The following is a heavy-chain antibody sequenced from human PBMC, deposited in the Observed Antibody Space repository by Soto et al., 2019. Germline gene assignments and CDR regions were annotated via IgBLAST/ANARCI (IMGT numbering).Heavy chain of an antibody. D-gene: IGHD3-3*01. CDR1: GGSINNYY. Sequence: QVQLQESGPGLVKPSETLSLTCTVSGGSINNYYWTWIRQPPGKGLEWIGYIYYSGSTNYNPSLKRRVTMAVDTSKNQFSLKLSSVTAADTAVYYCARLGSNSSFGYWGQGTLVTVSS. CDR3: ARLGSNSSFGY. CDR2: IYYSGST. J-gene: IGHJ4*02. V-gene: IGHV4-59*08.